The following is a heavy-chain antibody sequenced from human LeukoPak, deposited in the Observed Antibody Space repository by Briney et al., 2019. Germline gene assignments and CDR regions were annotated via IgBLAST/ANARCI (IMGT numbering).Heavy chain of an antibody. CDR3: AKDARRTNGWYFFDY. CDR2: ISDSGSLT. D-gene: IGHD6-19*01. J-gene: IGHJ4*02. V-gene: IGHV3-23*01. CDR1: GSAFSSQA. Sequence: GGSLRLSCAASGSAFSSQAMGWVRQAPGKGLEWVSVISDSGSLTYYADSVKGRFTISRDNSKNTLFLQMNSLRAEDTAVYYCAKDARRTNGWYFFDYWGQGTLVTVSS.